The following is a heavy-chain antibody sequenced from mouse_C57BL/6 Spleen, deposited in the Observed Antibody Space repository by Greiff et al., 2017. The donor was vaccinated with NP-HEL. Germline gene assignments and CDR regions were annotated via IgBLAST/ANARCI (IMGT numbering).Heavy chain of an antibody. D-gene: IGHD1-1*01. J-gene: IGHJ1*03. CDR3: ARRYGSNNCYFDV. CDR1: GFTFSSYG. Sequence: EVKLMESGGDLVKPGGSLKLSCAASGFTFSSYGMSWVRQTPDTRLEWVATISSGGSYTYYPDSVKGRFTISRDNAKNTLYLQMSSLKSEDTAMYSCARRYGSNNCYFDVWGTGTTVTVSS. V-gene: IGHV5-6*02. CDR2: ISSGGSYT.